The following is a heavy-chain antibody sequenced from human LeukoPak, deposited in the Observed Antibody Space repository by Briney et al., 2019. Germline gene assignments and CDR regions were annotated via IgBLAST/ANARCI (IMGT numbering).Heavy chain of an antibody. CDR1: GDSVSSNSDA. Sequence: SQTLSLTCAISGDSVSSNSDAWNWIRQSTSRGLEWLGRTYYRSKWYNDYAVSVKSRITINPDTSKNQFSLQLNSVTPEDTAVYYCARQASVTNYYFDYWGQGTLVTVSS. CDR3: ARQASVTNYYFDY. CDR2: TYYRSKWYN. V-gene: IGHV6-1*01. D-gene: IGHD4-17*01. J-gene: IGHJ4*02.